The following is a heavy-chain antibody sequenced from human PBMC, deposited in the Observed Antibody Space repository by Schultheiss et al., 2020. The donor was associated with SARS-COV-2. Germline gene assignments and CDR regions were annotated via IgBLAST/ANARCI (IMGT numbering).Heavy chain of an antibody. Sequence: GESLKISCAASGFTFSSYAMHWVRQAPGKGLEWVSVIYSGGSTYYADSVKGRFTISRDNSKNTLYLQMNSLRAEDTAVYYCANSGNSGWAWFDPWGQGTLVTVSS. D-gene: IGHD4-23*01. V-gene: IGHV3-NL1*01. J-gene: IGHJ5*02. CDR2: IYSGGST. CDR3: ANSGNSGWAWFDP. CDR1: GFTFSSYA.